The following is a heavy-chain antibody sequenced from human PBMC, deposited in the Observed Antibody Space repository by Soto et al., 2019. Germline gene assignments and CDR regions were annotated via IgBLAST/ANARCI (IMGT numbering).Heavy chain of an antibody. CDR1: GYSFTTYW. V-gene: IGHV5-10-1*01. CDR2: IDPSDSYT. J-gene: IGHJ4*02. CDR3: ARHDGGYNSDN. D-gene: IGHD5-12*01. Sequence: PGESLKISCKGSGYSFTTYWISWVRQMPGKGLEWMGRIDPSDSYTTYNPSFEGHVTISTDKSISTAYLQWSSLKASDTAMYYCARHDGGYNSDNWGQGTVVTSPQ.